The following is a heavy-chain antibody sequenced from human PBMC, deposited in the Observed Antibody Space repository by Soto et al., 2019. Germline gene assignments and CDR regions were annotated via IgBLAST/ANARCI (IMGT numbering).Heavy chain of an antibody. CDR3: AKREGQWLVSYYFDY. J-gene: IGHJ4*02. V-gene: IGHV3-74*01. CDR1: GFTFSSYW. Sequence: GGSLRLSCAASGFTFSSYWMHWVRQAPGKGLVWVSRINSDGSSTYYADSVKGRFTISRDNSKNTLFLQMNSLRAEDTAVYYCAKREGQWLVSYYFDYWGQGTLVTVSS. D-gene: IGHD6-19*01. CDR2: INSDGSST.